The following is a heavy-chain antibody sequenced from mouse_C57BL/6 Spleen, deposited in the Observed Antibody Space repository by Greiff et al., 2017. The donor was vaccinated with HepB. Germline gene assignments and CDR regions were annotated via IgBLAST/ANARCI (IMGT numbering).Heavy chain of an antibody. V-gene: IGHV5-4*01. D-gene: IGHD1-1*01. CDR3: AREATVVERYFDV. J-gene: IGHJ1*03. CDR1: GFTFSSYA. CDR2: IGDGGSYT. Sequence: EVQLVESGGGLVKPGGSLKLSCAASGFTFSSYAMSWVRQTPEKRLEWVATIGDGGSYTYYPDNVKGRFTISRDNAKNNLYLQMSHLKSEDTAMYYCAREATVVERYFDVWGTGTTVTVSS.